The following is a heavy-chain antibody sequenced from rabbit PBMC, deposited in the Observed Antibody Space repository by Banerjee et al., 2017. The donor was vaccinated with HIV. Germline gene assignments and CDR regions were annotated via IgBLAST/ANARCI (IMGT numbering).Heavy chain of an antibody. D-gene: IGHD8-1*01. CDR2: IGFGSSVGA. J-gene: IGHJ4*01. V-gene: IGHV1S40*01. CDR1: GFDFSSSYW. Sequence: QSLVESGGGLVQPEGSLTLTCTASGFDFSSSYWMCWVRQAPGKGLEWIACIGFGSSVGAYYASWAKGRFTISKTSSTTVTLQMTSLTAADTATYFCARDLGGSSDLWGPGTLVTVS. CDR3: ARDLGGSSDL.